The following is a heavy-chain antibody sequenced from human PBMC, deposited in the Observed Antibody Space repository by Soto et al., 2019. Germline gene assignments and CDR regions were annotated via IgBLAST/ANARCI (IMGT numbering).Heavy chain of an antibody. CDR3: ARSLDYGDYTNCFAP. J-gene: IGHJ5*02. V-gene: IGHV4-30-2*01. CDR1: GGSISSGGYS. D-gene: IGHD4-17*01. Sequence: QLQLQESGSGLVKPSQTLSLTCAVSGGSISSGGYSWSWIRQPPGKGLEWIGYIYHSGSTYYNPSLKSRVTISVDRSKNQVSLKLSSVTVAVTAVYYCARSLDYGDYTNCFAPWGQGTLVTVSS. CDR2: IYHSGST.